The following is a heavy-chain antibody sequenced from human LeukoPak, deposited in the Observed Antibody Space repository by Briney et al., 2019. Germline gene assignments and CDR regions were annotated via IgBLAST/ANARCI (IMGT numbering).Heavy chain of an antibody. CDR2: INPSGGST. J-gene: IGHJ5*02. Sequence: GASVKVSCKASGYTFTGYYMHWVRQAPGQGLEWMGIINPSGGSTSYAQKFQGRVTMTRDMSTSTAYMELSSLRSEDTAVYYCARSEYYYGSGSKRHKGGWFDPWGQGTLVTVSS. D-gene: IGHD3-10*01. V-gene: IGHV1-46*01. CDR1: GYTFTGYY. CDR3: ARSEYYYGSGSKRHKGGWFDP.